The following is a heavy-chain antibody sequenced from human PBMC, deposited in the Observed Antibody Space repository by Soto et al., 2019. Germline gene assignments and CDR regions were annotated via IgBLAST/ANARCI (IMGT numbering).Heavy chain of an antibody. J-gene: IGHJ6*02. V-gene: IGHV4-59*01. CDR1: GGSISSYY. Sequence: SETLSLTCTVSGGSISSYYWSWIRQPPGKGLEWIGYIYYSGSTNYNPSLKSRVTISVDTSKNQFSLKLSSVTAADTAVYYCARTPYSSSWYVSRYYYYGMDVWGQGTTVTVS. CDR3: ARTPYSSSWYVSRYYYYGMDV. CDR2: IYYSGST. D-gene: IGHD6-13*01.